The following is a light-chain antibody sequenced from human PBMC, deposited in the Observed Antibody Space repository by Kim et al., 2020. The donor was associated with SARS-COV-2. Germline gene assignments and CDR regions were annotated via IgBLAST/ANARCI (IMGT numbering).Light chain of an antibody. Sequence: SPGERATRSCRARQSVSSYLAWYQQKPGQAPRLLIYDASNRATGIPARFSGSGSGTDFTLTISSLEPEDFAVYYCQQRSNWPRLTFGGGTKVDIK. CDR3: QQRSNWPRLT. CDR2: DAS. CDR1: QSVSSY. J-gene: IGKJ4*01. V-gene: IGKV3-11*01.